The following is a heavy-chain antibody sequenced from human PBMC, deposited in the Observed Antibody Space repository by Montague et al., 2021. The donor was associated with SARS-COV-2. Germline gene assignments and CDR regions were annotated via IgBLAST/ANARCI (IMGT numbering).Heavy chain of an antibody. D-gene: IGHD3-9*01. CDR1: GGSISSGIYY. J-gene: IGHJ4*02. CDR3: ARDSSGYFKYDY. V-gene: IGHV4-30-4*01. CDR2: IYYNGHT. Sequence: TLSLTCAVSGGSISSGIYYWSWIRQPPGKGLEWIGYIYYNGHTYYNPSLQSRVTMLLDMSKNQFSLQLSSVTAADTAVYFCARDSSGYFKYDYWGQGTLVTVSS.